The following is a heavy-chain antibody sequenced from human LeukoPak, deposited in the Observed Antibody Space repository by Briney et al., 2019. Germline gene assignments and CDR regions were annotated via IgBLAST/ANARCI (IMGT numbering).Heavy chain of an antibody. CDR3: AKHRENWNAGCDY. D-gene: IGHD1-1*01. CDR2: ISGGGGIT. CDR1: GFTFSSYA. J-gene: IGHJ4*02. Sequence: GGSLRLSCAASGFTFSSYAMSWVRQAPGKGLEWVSPISGGGGITYYADSVKGRFTISRDNSKNTLYLQMNSLRAEDTAVYYCAKHRENWNAGCDYWGQGTLVTVSS. V-gene: IGHV3-23*01.